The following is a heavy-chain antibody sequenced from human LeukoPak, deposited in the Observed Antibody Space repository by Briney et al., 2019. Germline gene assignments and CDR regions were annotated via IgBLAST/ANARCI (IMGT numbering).Heavy chain of an antibody. V-gene: IGHV3-7*01. CDR2: IKQDGSAK. D-gene: IGHD3-3*01. CDR1: GFTFSSYW. J-gene: IGHJ5*02. Sequence: PGGSLRLSCAASGFTFSSYWMSWVRQAPGKGLEWVANIKQDGSAKYYVDSVKGRFTISRDNAKNSLYLQMNSLRAEDTAVYYCARDHANYDFWSGYYTPYNWFDPWGQGTLVTVSS. CDR3: ARDHANYDFWSGYYTPYNWFDP.